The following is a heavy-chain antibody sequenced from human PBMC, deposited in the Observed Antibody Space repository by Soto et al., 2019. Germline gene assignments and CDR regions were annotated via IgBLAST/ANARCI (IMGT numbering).Heavy chain of an antibody. V-gene: IGHV1-69*01. D-gene: IGHD1-26*01. CDR3: ARDGGTHSGGIDY. J-gene: IGHJ4*02. Sequence: XVQLVRSGAEVKKPGSSVTVSCKASGGTFSSYSINWVRQAPGQGLEWMGEIIRIFGTANCAQKFQGRVTITADESTSTAYMELSSLRSEDTALYYCARDGGTHSGGIDYWGQGTVVTVPS. CDR2: IIRIFGTA. CDR1: GGTFSSYS.